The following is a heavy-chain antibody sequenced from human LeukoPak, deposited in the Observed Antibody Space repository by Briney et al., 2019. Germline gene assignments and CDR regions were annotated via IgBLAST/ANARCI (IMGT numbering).Heavy chain of an antibody. Sequence: PGGSLRLSCAASGFTFSSYAMSWVRQAPGKGLEWVSAISGSGGSTYYADSVKGRFTISRDNSKNTLYLQMNSLRAEDTAVYYCAKDQIVAKGYYYYYYMDVWGKGTTVTASS. CDR3: AKDQIVAKGYYYYYYMDV. V-gene: IGHV3-23*01. J-gene: IGHJ6*03. D-gene: IGHD5-12*01. CDR2: ISGSGGST. CDR1: GFTFSSYA.